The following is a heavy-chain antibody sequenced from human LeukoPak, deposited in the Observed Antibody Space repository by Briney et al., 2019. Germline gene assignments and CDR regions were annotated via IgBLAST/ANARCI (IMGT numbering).Heavy chain of an antibody. CDR3: ARGVREWLFDYYYMDV. CDR1: GGSISSGSYY. V-gene: IGHV4-61*02. CDR2: IYTSGST. J-gene: IGHJ6*03. D-gene: IGHD3-3*01. Sequence: PSQTLSLTCTVSGGSISSGSYYWSWIRQPAGKGLEWIGRIYTSGSTNYNPSLKSRVTISVDTSKNQFSLKLSSVTAADTAVYYCARGVREWLFDYYYMDVWGKGTTVTVSS.